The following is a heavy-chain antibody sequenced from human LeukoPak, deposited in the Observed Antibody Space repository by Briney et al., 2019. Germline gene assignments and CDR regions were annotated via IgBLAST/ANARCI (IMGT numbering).Heavy chain of an antibody. Sequence: ASVNVSCKASGGTFSSYAISWVRQAPGQGLEWMGGIIPIFGTANYAQKFQGRVTITADESTSTAYMELSSLRSEDTAVYYCARHPSPQLHHFDYWGQGTLVTVSS. V-gene: IGHV1-69*01. D-gene: IGHD2-2*01. CDR2: IIPIFGTA. CDR1: GGTFSSYA. J-gene: IGHJ4*02. CDR3: ARHPSPQLHHFDY.